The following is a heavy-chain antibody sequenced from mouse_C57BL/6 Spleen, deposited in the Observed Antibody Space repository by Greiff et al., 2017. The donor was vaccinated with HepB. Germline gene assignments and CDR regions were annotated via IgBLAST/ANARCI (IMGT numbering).Heavy chain of an antibody. CDR3: TRSSPYYFDY. CDR1: GFNIKDDY. V-gene: IGHV14-4*01. D-gene: IGHD1-1*01. J-gene: IGHJ2*01. CDR2: IDPENGDT. Sequence: EVQLQQSGAELVRPGASVKLSCTASGFNIKDDYMHWVKQRPEQGLEWIGWIDPENGDTEYASKFQGKATITADTSSNTAYLQLRGLTSEDPAVYYCTRSSPYYFDYWGQGTTLTVSS.